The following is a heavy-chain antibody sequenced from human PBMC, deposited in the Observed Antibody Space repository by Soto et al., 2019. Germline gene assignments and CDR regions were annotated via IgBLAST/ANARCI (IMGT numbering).Heavy chain of an antibody. CDR3: VRDLSYPFYFDS. D-gene: IGHD3-10*01. CDR2: INPYSGGT. Sequence: ASVKVSCKASGYTFTDYFIHWVRQAPGQGLEWMGCINPYSGGTNSAQNFQGRVTMTRDTSISTAYMEPTSLRSDDTAVYYCVRDLSYPFYFDSWGQGTLVTVSS. J-gene: IGHJ4*02. CDR1: GYTFTDYF. V-gene: IGHV1-2*02.